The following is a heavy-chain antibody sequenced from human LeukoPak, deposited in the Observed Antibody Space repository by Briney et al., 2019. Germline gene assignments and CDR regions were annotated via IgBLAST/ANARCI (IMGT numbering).Heavy chain of an antibody. CDR2: IKEDGSEK. CDR3: GRRGSYLDY. Sequence: PGGSLRLSCAASGFTFSSYWMNWVRQAPGKGLERVATIKEDGSEKYYVDSVKGRFTISRDNAKNSLYLQLNSMRAEDTAVYYCGRRGSYLDYWGQGTLVTVSS. V-gene: IGHV3-7*01. J-gene: IGHJ4*02. CDR1: GFTFSSYW. D-gene: IGHD1-26*01.